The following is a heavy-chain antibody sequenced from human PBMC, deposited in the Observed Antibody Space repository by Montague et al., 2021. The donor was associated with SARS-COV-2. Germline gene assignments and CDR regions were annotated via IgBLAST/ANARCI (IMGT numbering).Heavy chain of an antibody. V-gene: IGHV4-34*01. Sequence: SETLSLTCAISGGSFSNYYWSWIRQPPGKGLEWIGEVNQSGTTIYNPSVKSGVTISEDASKNQFYLRLNSVTAADTAVYYCARGRRPVVVPAAGPAGRAFDIWGQGTMVIVSS. CDR1: GGSFSNYY. J-gene: IGHJ3*02. CDR2: VNQSGTT. CDR3: ARGRRPVVVPAAGPAGRAFDI. D-gene: IGHD2-2*01.